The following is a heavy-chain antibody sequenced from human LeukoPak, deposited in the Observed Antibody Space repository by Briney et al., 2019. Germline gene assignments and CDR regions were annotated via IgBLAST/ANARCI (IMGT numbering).Heavy chain of an antibody. J-gene: IGHJ4*02. V-gene: IGHV1-2*02. CDR1: GYTFTGYY. Sequence: GASVKVSCKASGYTFTGYYMHWVRQAPGQGLEWMGWINPNSGGTNYAQKFQGRVTMTRDTSISTAYMELSRLRYDATAVYYCARRDYYDSSGYYGFDYWGQGTLVTVSS. D-gene: IGHD3-22*01. CDR3: ARRDYYDSSGYYGFDY. CDR2: INPNSGGT.